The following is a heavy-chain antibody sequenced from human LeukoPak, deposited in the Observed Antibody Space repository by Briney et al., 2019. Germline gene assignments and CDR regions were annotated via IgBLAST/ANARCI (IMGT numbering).Heavy chain of an antibody. CDR1: GDSFSGYY. CDR3: ARRGMNWDYVRYFDL. J-gene: IGHJ2*01. Sequence: SETLSLTCAVYGDSFSGYYWTWIRQPPGKGLEWIGEVNHGESTTYNPSLRSRVTISVDTSKNQFSLKLNSVTAADTAVYYCARRGMNWDYVRYFDLWGRGTLVTLSS. V-gene: IGHV4-34*01. CDR2: VNHGEST. D-gene: IGHD1-7*01.